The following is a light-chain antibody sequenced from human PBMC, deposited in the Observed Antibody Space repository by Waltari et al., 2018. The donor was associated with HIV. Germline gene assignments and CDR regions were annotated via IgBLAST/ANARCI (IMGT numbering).Light chain of an antibody. J-gene: IGKJ1*01. V-gene: IGKV1-5*03. CDR2: KAS. CDR3: QQYNTNLGT. Sequence: DIQMTQSPSTLSASVGDRVTITCRASQSIVTWLAWYQQKPGKAPKLLISKASSLETGVPSRCSGSGSGTEFTLTISSLQPDDFATYYCQQYNTNLGTFGQGTKVEIE. CDR1: QSIVTW.